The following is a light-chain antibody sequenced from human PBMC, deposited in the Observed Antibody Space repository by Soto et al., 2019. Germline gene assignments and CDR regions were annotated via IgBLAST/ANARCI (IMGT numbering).Light chain of an antibody. J-gene: IGLJ2*01. CDR2: EGS. CDR3: CSYAGSPNFVL. V-gene: IGLV2-23*01. CDR1: SSDVGTYSL. Sequence: QAVVTQPASVSESPGQSIIISCTGASSDVGTYSLVSWYQQHPGKAPKLMIYEGSRRPSGVSNRFSGSTSDNTASLTISGLQAEDEADYYCCSYAGSPNFVLFGGGTKLTVL.